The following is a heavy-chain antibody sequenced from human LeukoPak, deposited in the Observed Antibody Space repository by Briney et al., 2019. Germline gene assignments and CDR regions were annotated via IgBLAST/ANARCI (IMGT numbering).Heavy chain of an antibody. V-gene: IGHV3-23*01. Sequence: PGGSLRLSCAASGFTFSSYAMSWVRQAPGKGLEWVSTISATADSTFYPDSVKGRFTISRDNSKNTLYLQMNSLRAEDTAIHFCAKFTGWYTDYWGQGTLVTVSS. CDR1: GFTFSSYA. D-gene: IGHD6-19*01. J-gene: IGHJ4*02. CDR2: ISATADST. CDR3: AKFTGWYTDY.